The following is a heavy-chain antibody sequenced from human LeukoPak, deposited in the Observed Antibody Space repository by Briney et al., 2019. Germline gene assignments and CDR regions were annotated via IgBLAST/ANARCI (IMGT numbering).Heavy chain of an antibody. CDR3: ARARTGSYYSTFEH. D-gene: IGHD3-10*01. J-gene: IGHJ1*01. CDR2: ISYGETNY. V-gene: IGHV3-30*04. Sequence: PGGSLRLSCTASGLTFSAYAMHWVRQAPGKGLEWVAVISYGETNYYYAESVKGRFSISRDDSKNTLVLQMNSLTTEDTGVYYCARARTGSYYSTFEHWGPGTLVSVSS. CDR1: GLTFSAYA.